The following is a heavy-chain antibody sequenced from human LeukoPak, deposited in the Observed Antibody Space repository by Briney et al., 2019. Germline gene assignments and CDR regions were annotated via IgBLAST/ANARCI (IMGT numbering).Heavy chain of an antibody. V-gene: IGHV3-30*02. CDR3: AFIPDIVVNQPGPDAFDI. Sequence: GGSLRLSCAASGFTFSSYGMHWVRQAPGKGLEWVAFIRYADSVKGRFTISRDNSKNTLYLQMNSLRAEDTAVYYCAFIPDIVVNQPGPDAFDIWGQGTMVTVSS. CDR2: IR. D-gene: IGHD2-2*01. J-gene: IGHJ3*02. CDR1: GFTFSSYG.